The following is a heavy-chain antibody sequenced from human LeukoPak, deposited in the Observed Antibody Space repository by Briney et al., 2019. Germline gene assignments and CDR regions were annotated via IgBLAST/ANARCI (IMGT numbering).Heavy chain of an antibody. V-gene: IGHV3-33*01. CDR1: GFTFSSYG. CDR3: ARAEAVAAKFDY. Sequence: GGSLRLSCAASGFTFSSYGMHWVRQAPGKGLEWVAVIWYDGSNKYYADSVKGRFTISRDNAKNSLYPQMNSLRAEDTAVYYCARAEAVAAKFDYWGQGTLVTVSS. D-gene: IGHD6-19*01. CDR2: IWYDGSNK. J-gene: IGHJ4*02.